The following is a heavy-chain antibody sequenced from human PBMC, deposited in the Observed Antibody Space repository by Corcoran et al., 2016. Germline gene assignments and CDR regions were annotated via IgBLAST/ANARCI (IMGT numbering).Heavy chain of an antibody. J-gene: IGHJ3*02. Sequence: QVQLVQSGAEVKKPGSSVKVSCKASGGTFSSNAISWVRQAPGQGLEWMGGIIPIFGTDNYAQKCPGRVTITADKYTSTAYKKLSSLRIEVTGVYYCAMAVYHPDDNRPFDIWGQGTMVTVSS. CDR3: AMAVYHPDDNRPFDI. CDR2: IIPIFGTD. CDR1: GGTFSSNA. V-gene: IGHV1-69*06. D-gene: IGHD2-8*01.